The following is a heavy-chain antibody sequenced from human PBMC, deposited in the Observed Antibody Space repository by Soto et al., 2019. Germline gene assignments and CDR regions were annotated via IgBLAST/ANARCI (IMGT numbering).Heavy chain of an antibody. CDR3: TKDPDYGDYVAY. V-gene: IGHV3-23*01. D-gene: IGHD4-17*01. J-gene: IGHJ4*02. Sequence: EVQLLESGGGLVQPGGSLRVSCAASGFTFSSYAMSWVRQAPGKGLEWVSGISGGGGYIYYADSVKGRFTISRDNSKNTLYLQMNSLRAEDTAIYYCTKDPDYGDYVAYWGQGTLVTVSS. CDR1: GFTFSSYA. CDR2: ISGGGGYI.